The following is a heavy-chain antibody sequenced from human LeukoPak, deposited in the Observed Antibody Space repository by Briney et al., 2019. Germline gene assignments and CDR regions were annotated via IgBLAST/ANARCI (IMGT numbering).Heavy chain of an antibody. J-gene: IGHJ1*01. V-gene: IGHV1-8*02. CDR1: GYTFTSYD. CDR3: ARGTVTATATCGY. Sequence: ASVKVSCKASGYTFTSYDINWVRQATGQGLEWMGWVNPKSGYTGYAQKFQGRVIMTRNTSINTVYMELSSLTSEDTAVYYCARGTVTATATCGYWGQGTLVTVSS. CDR2: VNPKSGYT. D-gene: IGHD6-13*01.